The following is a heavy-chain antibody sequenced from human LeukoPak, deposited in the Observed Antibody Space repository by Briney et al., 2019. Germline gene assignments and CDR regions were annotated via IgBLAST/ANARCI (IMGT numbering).Heavy chain of an antibody. D-gene: IGHD2-21*02. J-gene: IGHJ3*02. CDR2: INPNSGGT. Sequence: ASVKVSCKASGGTFSSYAISWVRQAPGQGPEWMGWINPNSGGTNYARKFQGRVTMTRDTSISTAYMELSRLRSDDTAVYYCARVYKRIVVVTASPSNAFDIWGQGTMVTVSS. CDR1: GGTFSSYA. CDR3: ARVYKRIVVVTASPSNAFDI. V-gene: IGHV1-2*02.